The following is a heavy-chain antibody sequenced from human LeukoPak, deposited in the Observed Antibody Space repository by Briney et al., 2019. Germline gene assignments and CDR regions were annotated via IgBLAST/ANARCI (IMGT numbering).Heavy chain of an antibody. CDR2: IYYSGST. D-gene: IGHD6-19*01. Sequence: PSETLSLTCTVSGGSISSSSYYWGWIRQPPGKGLEWIGSIYYSGSTYYNPSLKSRVTISVDTSKNQFSLKLSSVTAADTAVYYCARIAVAANDAFDIWGQGTMVTVSS. CDR1: GGSISSSSYY. V-gene: IGHV4-39*07. CDR3: ARIAVAANDAFDI. J-gene: IGHJ3*02.